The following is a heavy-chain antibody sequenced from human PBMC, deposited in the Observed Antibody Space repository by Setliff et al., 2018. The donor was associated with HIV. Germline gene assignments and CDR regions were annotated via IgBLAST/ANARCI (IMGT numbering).Heavy chain of an antibody. J-gene: IGHJ4*02. D-gene: IGHD2-8*02. CDR2: IYGTGST. V-gene: IGHV4-4*07. Sequence: SETLSLTCSVSGGYLDSYSWSWIRQPAGKGLEWIGRIYGTGSTTYSPSLESRVTMSIDRSNNLFSLELTSVTAADTAVYYCARIDPGKYWSSDYWGPGTLVTVSS. CDR3: ARIDPGKYWSSDY. CDR1: GGYLDSYS.